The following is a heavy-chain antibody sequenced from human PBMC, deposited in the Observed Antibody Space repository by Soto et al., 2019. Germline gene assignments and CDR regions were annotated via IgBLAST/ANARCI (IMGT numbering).Heavy chain of an antibody. CDR1: GFTFSSYA. J-gene: IGHJ6*02. CDR2: ISGSGGST. V-gene: IGHV3-23*01. Sequence: GGSLRLSCAASGFTFSSYAMSWVRQAPGKGLEWVSAISGSGGSTYYADSVKGRFTISRDNSKNTLYLQMNSLRAEDTAVYYCAKYGRFLEWPAPYYYYYGMDVWGQGTTVTVSS. D-gene: IGHD3-3*01. CDR3: AKYGRFLEWPAPYYYYYGMDV.